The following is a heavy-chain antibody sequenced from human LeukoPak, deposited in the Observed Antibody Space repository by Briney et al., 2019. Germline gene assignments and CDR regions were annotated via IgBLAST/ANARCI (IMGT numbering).Heavy chain of an antibody. J-gene: IGHJ4*02. D-gene: IGHD5-12*01. CDR1: GFTFSSYW. CDR3: AQDLAWIRFDD. V-gene: IGHV3-74*01. CDR2: INSDGSST. Sequence: GGSLRLSCAASGFTFSSYWMHWVRQAPGKGLVWVSRINSDGSSTSYADSVVGRFTISRDNSRNTLYLQLDSLRVDDTAVYYCAQDLAWIRFDDWGQGTLVTVSS.